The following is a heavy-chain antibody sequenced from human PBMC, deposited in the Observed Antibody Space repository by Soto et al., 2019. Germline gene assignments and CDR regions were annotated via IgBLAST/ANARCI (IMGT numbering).Heavy chain of an antibody. J-gene: IGHJ6*02. V-gene: IGHV4-59*12. CDR2: LYNTGST. CDR3: ARGSSIAGLYYGMDV. D-gene: IGHD6-6*01. Sequence: SETLCLTCTVAGGSISRYDCSWIRQSPGKGLEWIGYLYNTGSTIYNPSLKSRVTISLDTSKNQFSLKLSSVTAADTAVYYCARGSSIAGLYYGMDVWGQGTTVTVSS. CDR1: GGSISRYD.